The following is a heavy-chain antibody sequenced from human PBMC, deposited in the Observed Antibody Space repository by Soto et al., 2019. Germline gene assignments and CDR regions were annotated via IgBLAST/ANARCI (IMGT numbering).Heavy chain of an antibody. J-gene: IGHJ4*02. D-gene: IGHD6-6*01. CDR3: TSSYSTSPSPDY. CDR1: GGSMRNYY. Sequence: ASDTLSLSCRVSGGSMRNYYWNWIRQPPGRGLEWIGYVYHSGSTNYNPSLKSRVSMSVDVSRNHFSLTLHSVTAADTAVYFCTSSYSTSPSPDYWGQGTLVTVSS. CDR2: VYHSGST. V-gene: IGHV4-59*07.